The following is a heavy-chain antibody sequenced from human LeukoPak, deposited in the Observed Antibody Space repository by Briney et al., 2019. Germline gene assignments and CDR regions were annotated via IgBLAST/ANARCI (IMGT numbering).Heavy chain of an antibody. J-gene: IGHJ5*02. D-gene: IGHD4-17*01. V-gene: IGHV3-21*06. CDR2: VSFGSSYI. Sequence: AGGSLRLSCAASGFTFKDYTMNWVRQSPGKGLQWVSYVSFGSSYISYADSLKGRFTISRDDAKSSVYLEVTSLRTDDTAVYYCARASTEYAVTDGFDTWGPGTLVTVSS. CDR3: ARASTEYAVTDGFDT. CDR1: GFTFKDYT.